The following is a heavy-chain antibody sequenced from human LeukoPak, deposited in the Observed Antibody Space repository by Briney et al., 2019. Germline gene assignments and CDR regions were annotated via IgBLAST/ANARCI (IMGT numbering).Heavy chain of an antibody. CDR2: IYYSGST. D-gene: IGHD3-22*01. J-gene: IGHJ4*02. Sequence: SQILSLTCTVSGGSISSGGYFWSWIRQHPGKGLECIGYIYYSGSTYYNPSLRSRVTISVDTSKNQFSLKLSSVTAADTAVYYCARRYYDNSGYRYYFDYWGQGTLVTVSS. CDR1: GGSISSGGYF. V-gene: IGHV4-31*03. CDR3: ARRYYDNSGYRYYFDY.